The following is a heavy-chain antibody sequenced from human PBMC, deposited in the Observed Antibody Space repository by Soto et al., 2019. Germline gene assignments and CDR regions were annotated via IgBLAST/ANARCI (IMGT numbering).Heavy chain of an antibody. CDR2: IIPIFGTA. D-gene: IGHD3-3*01. Sequence: QVQLVQSGAEVKKPGSSVKVSCKASGGTFSSYAISWVRQAPGQGLEWMGGIIPIFGTANYAQKFQGRVTITADESTGTAYMELSSLRSEDTAVYYCASPGGITIFGVVATAAFDIWGQGTMVTVSS. CDR1: GGTFSSYA. CDR3: ASPGGITIFGVVATAAFDI. V-gene: IGHV1-69*01. J-gene: IGHJ3*02.